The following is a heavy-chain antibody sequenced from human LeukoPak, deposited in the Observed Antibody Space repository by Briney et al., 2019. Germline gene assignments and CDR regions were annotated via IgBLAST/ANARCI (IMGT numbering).Heavy chain of an antibody. V-gene: IGHV3-23*01. D-gene: IGHD4-23*01. CDR3: AKSYGGNRDAFDV. J-gene: IGHJ3*01. CDR2: VSSSGGST. Sequence: GGSLRLSCAASGFTFSSYAMSWVRQAPGKGLEWVSTVSSSGGSTFYADFVEGRFTVSRDNSKNKLYLQMNSLRVEDTAVYYCAKSYGGNRDAFDVWGQGTMVTVSS. CDR1: GFTFSSYA.